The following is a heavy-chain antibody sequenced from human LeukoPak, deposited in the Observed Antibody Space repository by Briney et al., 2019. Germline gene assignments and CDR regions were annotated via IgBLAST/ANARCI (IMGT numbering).Heavy chain of an antibody. CDR3: ARDQAHGNYVPFHY. CDR2: INPNSGGT. V-gene: IGHV1-2*02. CDR1: GYTFTGYY. D-gene: IGHD1-7*01. J-gene: IGHJ4*02. Sequence: GASVKVSCKASGYTFTGYYMHWVRQAPGQGLEWMGWINPNSGGTNYAQKFQGRVTMTRDTTISTAYMELSRLRSDDTAVYYGARDQAHGNYVPFHYWRQETLVTVS.